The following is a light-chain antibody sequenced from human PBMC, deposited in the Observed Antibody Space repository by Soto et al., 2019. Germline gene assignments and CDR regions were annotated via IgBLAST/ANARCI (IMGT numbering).Light chain of an antibody. CDR2: GAI. CDR3: QQSGSSPWT. CDR1: QSLSGSY. V-gene: IGKV3-20*01. J-gene: IGKJ1*01. Sequence: DIVLTQSPGILSLSPGERATLSCRASQSLSGSYLAWYQQKPGQAPRLIIFGAISRATGIPDRFSGSGSGPDFTLTISRLEPEDFAVYFCQQSGSSPWTFGQGTKVEIK.